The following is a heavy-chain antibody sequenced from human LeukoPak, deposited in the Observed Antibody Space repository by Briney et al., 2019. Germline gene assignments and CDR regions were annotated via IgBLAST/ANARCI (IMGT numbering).Heavy chain of an antibody. CDR3: ARSYYGSGSYYNLGY. D-gene: IGHD3-10*01. V-gene: IGHV1-2*02. CDR1: GYTFTGYY. J-gene: IGHJ4*02. Sequence: ASVKVSCKASGYTFTGYYMHWVRQAPGQGLEWMGWINPNSGGTNYAQKFQGRVTMTRDTSISTAYMELSRLRSDDTAVYYCARSYYGSGSYYNLGYWGQGTLVTVSS. CDR2: INPNSGGT.